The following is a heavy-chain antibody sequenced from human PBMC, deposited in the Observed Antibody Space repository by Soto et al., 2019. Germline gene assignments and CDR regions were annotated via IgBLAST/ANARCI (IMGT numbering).Heavy chain of an antibody. CDR3: ARDNGRAGSFDP. V-gene: IGHV3-48*02. Sequence: PGGSLRLSCAASGFTFSSYSMNWVRQAPGKGLEWISYITGDSTTIFYAGSVKGRFTISRDNAKNSLFLQMNSLRDEDTAMYYCARDNGRAGSFDPWGQGTLVTVSS. D-gene: IGHD6-13*01. J-gene: IGHJ5*02. CDR2: ITGDSTTI. CDR1: GFTFSSYS.